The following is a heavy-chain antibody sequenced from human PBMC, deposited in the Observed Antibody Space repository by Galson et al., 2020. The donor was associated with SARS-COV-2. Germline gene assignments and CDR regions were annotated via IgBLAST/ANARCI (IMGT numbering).Heavy chain of an antibody. D-gene: IGHD1-1*01. V-gene: IGHV6-1*01. CDR2: TYYRSKWFN. J-gene: IGHJ4*02. CDR3: ARVGTQPRAED. CDR1: GDGVSSYSAA. Sequence: SQTLSLTCAIPGDGVSSYSAAWNWIRPSPSRGLEWLGKTYYRSKWFNDYAAFVKSRISINPDTSKNQFSLQLNSLTPEDTAVYYCARVGTQPRAEDWGRGTLVTVSS.